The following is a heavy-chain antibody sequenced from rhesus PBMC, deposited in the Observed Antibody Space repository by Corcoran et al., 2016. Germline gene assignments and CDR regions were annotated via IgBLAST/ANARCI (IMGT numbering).Heavy chain of an antibody. CDR2: SRSKSNNDET. Sequence: VPLVESGGGLVQPGGSLSLSCAASGFTFSSCAMPWVRQDSWKELEWVGRSRSKSNNDETGYAASGKGRFTISRDESKNTAYRQMNRLKTEDTAVYYCARWSYSGSWNDWGQGVLVTVSS. CDR1: GFTFSSCA. D-gene: IGHD6-25*01. J-gene: IGHJ4*01. CDR3: ARWSYSGSWND. V-gene: IGHV3-118*01.